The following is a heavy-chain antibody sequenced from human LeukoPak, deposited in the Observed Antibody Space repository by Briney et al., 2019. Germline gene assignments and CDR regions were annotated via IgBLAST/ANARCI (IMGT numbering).Heavy chain of an antibody. D-gene: IGHD4-17*01. CDR2: ISSSGSTI. V-gene: IGHV3-48*04. J-gene: IGHJ6*03. CDR1: GLTFSAYS. Sequence: GGSLRLSCAASGLTFSAYSMNWVRQAPGKGLEWVSYISSSGSTIYYAGSVKGRFTVSRDNAKNSLHLQMNSLRAEDTAVYYCARGATVWARMDVWGKGTTVTVSS. CDR3: ARGATVWARMDV.